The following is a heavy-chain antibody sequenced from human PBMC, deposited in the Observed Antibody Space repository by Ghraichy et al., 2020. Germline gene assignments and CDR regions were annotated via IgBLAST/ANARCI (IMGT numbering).Heavy chain of an antibody. CDR1: GFTFSSYA. J-gene: IGHJ4*02. Sequence: GGSLRLSCAASGFTFSSYAMHWVRQAPGKGLEWVAVISYDGSNKYYADSVKGRFTISRDNSKNTLYLQMNSLRAEDTAVYYCARDHRQLWLSYYFDYWGQGTLVTVSS. V-gene: IGHV3-30*04. CDR2: ISYDGSNK. CDR3: ARDHRQLWLSYYFDY. D-gene: IGHD5-18*01.